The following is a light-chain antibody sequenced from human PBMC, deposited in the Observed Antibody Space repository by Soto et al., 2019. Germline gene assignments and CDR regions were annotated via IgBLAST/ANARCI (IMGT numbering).Light chain of an antibody. CDR2: AAS. J-gene: IGKJ4*01. Sequence: AIRMTQSPSSFSASTGDRVTITCRASQGISSYLAWYQQKPGKAPKLLIYAASTLQSGVPSRFSGSGSGTDFTLTISCLQSEDFATFYCQQYYSYPPLTFGGGNKVEIK. CDR3: QQYYSYPPLT. V-gene: IGKV1-8*01. CDR1: QGISSY.